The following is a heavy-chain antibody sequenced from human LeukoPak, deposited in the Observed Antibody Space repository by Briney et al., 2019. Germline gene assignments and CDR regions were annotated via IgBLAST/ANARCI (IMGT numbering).Heavy chain of an antibody. CDR2: IIPIFGTA. Sequence: SVKVSCKASGGTFSSYAISWVRQAPGQGLEWMGGIIPIFGTANYAQKFQGRVTITADESTSTAYMELSSLRSEDTAVYYCASFSGDSSGWSNFQHWGQGTLVTISS. D-gene: IGHD3-22*01. J-gene: IGHJ1*01. V-gene: IGHV1-69*13. CDR1: GGTFSSYA. CDR3: ASFSGDSSGWSNFQH.